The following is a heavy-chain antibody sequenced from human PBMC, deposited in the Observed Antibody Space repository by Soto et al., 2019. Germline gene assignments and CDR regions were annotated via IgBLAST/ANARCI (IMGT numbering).Heavy chain of an antibody. Sequence: PSETLSLTCNVSGGSFSSDHWGWIRQPPGKGLEWIGKINNSGITNYNPSLKSRATISVDTSKNQFSLKLTSVTAADTAVYYCARGRWDYYGSGSYHRGNYYYYGMDVWGQGTTVTVSS. CDR3: ARGRWDYYGSGSYHRGNYYYYGMDV. V-gene: IGHV4-59*01. CDR1: GGSFSSDH. J-gene: IGHJ6*02. CDR2: INNSGIT. D-gene: IGHD3-10*01.